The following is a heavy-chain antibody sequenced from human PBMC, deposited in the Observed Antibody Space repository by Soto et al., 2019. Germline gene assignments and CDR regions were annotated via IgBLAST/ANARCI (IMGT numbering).Heavy chain of an antibody. J-gene: IGHJ6*03. V-gene: IGHV4-39*01. CDR2: IYYSGST. CDR3: ARLGGPTVTTPRYYYYYYMDV. Sequence: PSETLSLTCTVSGGSISSSSYYWGWIRQPPGKGLEWIGSIYYSGSTYYNPSLKSRVAISVDTSKNQFSLKLSSVTAADTAVYYCARLGGPTVTTPRYYYYYYMDVWGKGTTVTVSS. D-gene: IGHD4-4*01. CDR1: GGSISSSSYY.